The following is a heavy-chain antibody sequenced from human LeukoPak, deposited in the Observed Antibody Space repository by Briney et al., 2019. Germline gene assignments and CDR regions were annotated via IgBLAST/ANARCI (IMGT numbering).Heavy chain of an antibody. V-gene: IGHV4-59*11. CDR1: GDSFSSHY. CDR2: ISHIGRT. D-gene: IGHD4-17*01. Sequence: SETLSLTCAVSGDSFSSHYWTWIRQSPGTGLEGIGYISHIGRTNYNPSLKSRVTISIDTSKSQFSLKLRSVTAADTAVYYCARDLVTVTKGFDIWGQGTMVSVSS. CDR3: ARDLVTVTKGFDI. J-gene: IGHJ3*02.